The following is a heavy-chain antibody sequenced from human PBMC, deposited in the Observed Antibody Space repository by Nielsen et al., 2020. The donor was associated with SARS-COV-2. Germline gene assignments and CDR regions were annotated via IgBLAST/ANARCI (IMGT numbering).Heavy chain of an antibody. CDR3: ARDRRTVVTPGYFDL. V-gene: IGHV3-66*01. CDR2: IYSGGST. CDR1: GFTVSSNY. J-gene: IGHJ2*01. Sequence: GESLKISCAASGFTVSSNYMSWVRQAPGKGLEWVSVIYSGGSTYYADSVKGRFTISRDNSKNTLYLQMNSLRAEDTAVYYCARDRRTVVTPGYFDLWGRGTLVTVSS. D-gene: IGHD4-23*01.